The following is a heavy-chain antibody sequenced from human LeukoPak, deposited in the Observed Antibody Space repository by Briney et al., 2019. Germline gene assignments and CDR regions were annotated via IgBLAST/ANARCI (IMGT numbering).Heavy chain of an antibody. CDR2: IYTSGST. D-gene: IGHD3-10*01. CDR3: AASMVRGVSNWFDP. Sequence: ETLSLTCTVSGGSISSYYWSWIRQPPGKGLEWIGYIYTSGSTNYNPSLKSRVTISVDTSKNQFSLKLSSVTAADTAVYYCAASMVRGVSNWFDPWGQGTLVTVSS. CDR1: GGSISSYY. J-gene: IGHJ5*02. V-gene: IGHV4-4*09.